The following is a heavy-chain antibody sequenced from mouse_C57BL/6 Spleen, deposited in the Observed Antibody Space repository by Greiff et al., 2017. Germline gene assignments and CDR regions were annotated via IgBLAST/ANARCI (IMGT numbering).Heavy chain of an antibody. Sequence: VQLQQPGAELVRPGTSVKLSCKASGYTFTSYWMHWVKQRPGQGLEWIGVIDPSDSYTNYNQKFKGKATLTVETSSSTAYMQLSSLTSEDSAVYYCARYYYGSSSYAMDYWGQGTSVTVSS. CDR1: GYTFTSYW. D-gene: IGHD1-1*01. CDR2: IDPSDSYT. J-gene: IGHJ4*01. V-gene: IGHV1-59*01. CDR3: ARYYYGSSSYAMDY.